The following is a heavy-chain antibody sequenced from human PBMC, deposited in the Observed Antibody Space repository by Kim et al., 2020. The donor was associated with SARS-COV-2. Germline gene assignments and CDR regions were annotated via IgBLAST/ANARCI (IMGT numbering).Heavy chain of an antibody. CDR3: AKEGRITGTRSYNDCYGCLIG. Sequence: GGSLRLSCAASGFTFDDYTMHWVRQAPGKGLEWVSLISWDGGSTYYADSVKGRFTISRDNSKNSLYLQMNSLRTEDTALYYCAKEGRITGTRSYNDCYGCLIGWGQGTLVTVSS. D-gene: IGHD1-7*01. J-gene: IGHJ4*02. CDR1: GFTFDDYT. CDR2: ISWDGGST. V-gene: IGHV3-43*01.